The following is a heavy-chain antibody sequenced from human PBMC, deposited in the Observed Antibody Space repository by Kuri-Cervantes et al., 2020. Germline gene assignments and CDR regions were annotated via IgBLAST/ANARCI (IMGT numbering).Heavy chain of an antibody. J-gene: IGHJ6*02. V-gene: IGHV3-73*01. CDR2: IRSKANSYAT. D-gene: IGHD4-11*01. CDR3: TTTTVGYYYYGMDV. CDR1: GFTFSGST. Sequence: GGSLRLSCAASGFTFSGSTMHWVRQASGKGLEWVGRIRSKANSYATAYAASVKGRFTISRDDSKNTAYLQTNSLKTEDTAVYYCTTTTVGYYYYGMDVWGQGTTVTVSS.